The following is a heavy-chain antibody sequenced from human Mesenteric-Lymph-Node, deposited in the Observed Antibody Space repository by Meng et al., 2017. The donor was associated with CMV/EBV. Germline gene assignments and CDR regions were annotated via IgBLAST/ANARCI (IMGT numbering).Heavy chain of an antibody. CDR2: IYYSGST. CDR1: GGSFSRGGYS. D-gene: IGHD6-6*01. CDR3: ASLEIEYSSSSS. V-gene: IGHV4-31*03. Sequence: TFAGGSFSRGGYSWSCIRQHPGKGLEWIGYIYYSGSTYSNPSLKSRVTISVDTSKNQFSLKLSSVTAADTAVYYCASLEIEYSSSSSWGQGTLVTVSS. J-gene: IGHJ5*02.